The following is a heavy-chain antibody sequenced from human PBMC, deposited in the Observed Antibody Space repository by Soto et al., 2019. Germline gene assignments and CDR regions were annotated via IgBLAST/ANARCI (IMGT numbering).Heavy chain of an antibody. V-gene: IGHV4-4*02. D-gene: IGHD3-16*01. CDR2: IYHSGST. J-gene: IGHJ5*02. Sequence: QVQLQESGPGLVKPSGTLSLTCAVSSGSISSSNWWSWVRQPPGKGLEWIWEIYHSGSTNYNPSLKSRVTISVDKSKNQFSLKLSSVTAADTAVYYCARRVITFWGGPPNWFDPWGQGTLVTVSS. CDR3: ARRVITFWGGPPNWFDP. CDR1: SGSISSSNW.